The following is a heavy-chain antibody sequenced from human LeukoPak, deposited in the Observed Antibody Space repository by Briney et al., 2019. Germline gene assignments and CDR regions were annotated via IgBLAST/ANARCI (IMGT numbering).Heavy chain of an antibody. CDR1: GFTFSNYL. CDR3: GRGGDGIDV. CDR2: INIDETNA. V-gene: IGHV3-74*01. Sequence: QSGGSLRLSCAVSGFTFSNYLMHWVRQAPGGGLVWVSRINIDETNAYADSASGRFTISRDNAKNTLYLQMNSLRAEDTAVYFCGRGGDGIDVWGQGTTVIVSS. J-gene: IGHJ3*01.